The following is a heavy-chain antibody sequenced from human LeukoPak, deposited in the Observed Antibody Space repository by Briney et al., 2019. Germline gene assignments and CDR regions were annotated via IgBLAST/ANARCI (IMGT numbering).Heavy chain of an antibody. CDR2: IRYDGNDK. Sequence: GGSLRLSCAASGFSFSQYGMHWVRQAPGKGLEWVAFIRYDGNDKHYADSVKGRFTVSRDNSKNTLYLQMSSVRAEDTAVYYCARPFPYSGSFSVDYWGRGTLVTVSS. D-gene: IGHD1-26*01. V-gene: IGHV3-30*02. CDR1: GFSFSQYG. CDR3: ARPFPYSGSFSVDY. J-gene: IGHJ4*02.